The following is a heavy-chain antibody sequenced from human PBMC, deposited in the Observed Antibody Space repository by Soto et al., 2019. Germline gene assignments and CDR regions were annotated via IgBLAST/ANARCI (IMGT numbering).Heavy chain of an antibody. CDR2: FDPEDGEA. CDR3: ACYDILTGSFLSSAYYFYAVDL. Sequence: ASVEVSCNVSGYIISELSIHWVRQAPGKGLEWMGGFDPEDGEAVYAQKFQGRVTMTEDTSTNTAYLEVRSLRSEDTAVYYCACYDILTGSFLSSAYYFYAVDLWGQGTTVTVSS. CDR1: GYIISELS. J-gene: IGHJ6*02. V-gene: IGHV1-24*01. D-gene: IGHD3-9*01.